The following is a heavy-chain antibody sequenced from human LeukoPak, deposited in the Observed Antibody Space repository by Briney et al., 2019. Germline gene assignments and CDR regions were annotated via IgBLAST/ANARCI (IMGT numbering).Heavy chain of an antibody. CDR1: GYTFTLHG. CDR2: ISAYNGDT. D-gene: IGHD6-25*01. V-gene: IGHV1-18*01. J-gene: IGHJ4*02. Sequence: ASVKVSCKASGYTFTLHGINWVRQAPGQGLEWMGWISAYNGDTKYAQKFQGRVTMTTDTSTSTAYLELRSLRSDDTAVYYCARDPSDSSGWRAWGDYWGQGILVTVSS. CDR3: ARDPSDSSGWRAWGDY.